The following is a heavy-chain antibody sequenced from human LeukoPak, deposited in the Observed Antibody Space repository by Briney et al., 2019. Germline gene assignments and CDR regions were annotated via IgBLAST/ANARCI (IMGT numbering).Heavy chain of an antibody. CDR2: IWHDGSNK. CDR3: ANNFDY. J-gene: IGHJ4*02. Sequence: PGGSLRLSXAASGFTFSSYGMHWVRQAPGKGLEWVAVIWHDGSNKYYADSVKGRFTISRDNSKNTLYLQMNSLRAEDTAVYYCANNFDYWGQGTLVTVSS. CDR1: GFTFSSYG. V-gene: IGHV3-33*06.